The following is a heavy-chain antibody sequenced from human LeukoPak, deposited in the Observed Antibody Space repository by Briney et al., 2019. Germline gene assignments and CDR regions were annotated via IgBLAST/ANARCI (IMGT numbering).Heavy chain of an antibody. J-gene: IGHJ4*02. CDR1: GFTFSSYE. Sequence: GGSLRLSCAASGFTFSSYEMNWVRQAPGKGLEWVSYISTGGSTINYADSVKGRFTISRDNAKNSLYLQMNSLRAEDTAVYYCARDAAYGYDRFDYWGQGTQVTVSS. V-gene: IGHV3-48*03. CDR2: ISTGGSTI. D-gene: IGHD5-18*01. CDR3: ARDAAYGYDRFDY.